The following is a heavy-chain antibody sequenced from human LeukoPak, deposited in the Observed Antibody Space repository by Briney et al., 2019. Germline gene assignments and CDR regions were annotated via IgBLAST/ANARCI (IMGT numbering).Heavy chain of an antibody. V-gene: IGHV5-51*01. CDR3: ARRDKLHELSSYDY. CDR1: GYSFTSYW. D-gene: IGHD4-23*01. CDR2: IYPGDSDA. J-gene: IGHJ4*02. Sequence: GESLKISCKGPGYSFTSYWIGWVRQMPGKGLEWMGIIYPGDSDARYSPSFQGQVTISADKSISTAYLQWSSLKASDTAMYYCARRDKLHELSSYDYWGQGTLVTVSS.